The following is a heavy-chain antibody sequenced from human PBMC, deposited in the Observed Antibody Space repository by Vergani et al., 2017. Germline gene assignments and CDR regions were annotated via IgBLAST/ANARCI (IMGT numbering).Heavy chain of an antibody. CDR1: GFTFDDYA. V-gene: IGHV3-9*01. Sequence: EVQLVESGGGLVQPGRSLRLSCAASGFTFDDYAMHWVRQAPGKGLEWVSGISWNSGSIGYDDSVKGRFTIARDNSKNSLYLQMNSLRAEDTALYYCAKDHYDFWSGYPNLSPFDLWGRGTLVTVSS. J-gene: IGHJ2*01. D-gene: IGHD3-3*01. CDR3: AKDHYDFWSGYPNLSPFDL. CDR2: ISWNSGSI.